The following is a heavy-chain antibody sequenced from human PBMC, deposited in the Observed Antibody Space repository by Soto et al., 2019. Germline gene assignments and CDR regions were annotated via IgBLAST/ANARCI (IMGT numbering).Heavy chain of an antibody. Sequence: PSETLSLTCTVSGGSISYEYYHWTWIRQSPGKGLEWIGYIHYSGSIIYNPSFKSRVTISVDTSKNQFSLQLSSVTAADTAVYFCAREDDGGDRDYYYHMDVWGTGTTVTVSS. V-gene: IGHV4-30-4*08. CDR2: IHYSGSI. J-gene: IGHJ6*03. D-gene: IGHD2-21*02. CDR3: AREDDGGDRDYYYHMDV. CDR1: GGSISYEYYH.